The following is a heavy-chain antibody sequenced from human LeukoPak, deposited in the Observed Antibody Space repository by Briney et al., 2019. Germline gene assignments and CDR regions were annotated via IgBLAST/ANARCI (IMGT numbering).Heavy chain of an antibody. V-gene: IGHV1-2*02. J-gene: IGHJ4*02. CDR1: GYTFTGYY. Sequence: GASVKVSCKASGYTFTGYYMHWVRQAPGQGLEWMGWINPNSGGTNYAQKFQGRVTMTRDTPISTAYMELSRLRSDDAAVYYCARVDYYDFHFDFWGQGTLVTVSS. CDR2: INPNSGGT. CDR3: ARVDYYDFHFDF. D-gene: IGHD3-22*01.